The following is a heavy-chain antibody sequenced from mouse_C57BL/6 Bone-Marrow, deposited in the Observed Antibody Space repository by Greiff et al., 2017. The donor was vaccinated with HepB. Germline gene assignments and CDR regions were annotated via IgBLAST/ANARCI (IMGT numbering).Heavy chain of an antibody. CDR1: GYTFTSYW. CDR2: IYPGSGST. J-gene: IGHJ1*03. V-gene: IGHV1-55*01. CDR3: AREGGVITTVDWYFDV. D-gene: IGHD1-1*01. Sequence: VQLQQPGAELVKPGASVKMSCKASGYTFTSYWITWVKQRPGQGLEWIGDIYPGSGSTNYNEKFKSKATLTVDTSSSTAYMQLSSLTSEDSAVYYWAREGGVITTVDWYFDVWGTGTTVTVSS.